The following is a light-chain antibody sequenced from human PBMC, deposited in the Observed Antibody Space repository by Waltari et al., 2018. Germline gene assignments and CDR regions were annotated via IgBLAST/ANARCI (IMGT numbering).Light chain of an antibody. V-gene: IGKV3-15*01. CDR2: EAS. CDR3: QQYSNWPIT. J-gene: IGKJ5*01. CDR1: QSFSSY. Sequence: EIVLTQSPTTLSVSPGERATLSCRASQSFSSYLAWYQQKPGRAPLLLIDEASSRATGVSARFSGSGSGTEFTLTISSLQSEDFAVYYCQQYSNWPITFGQGTRLESK.